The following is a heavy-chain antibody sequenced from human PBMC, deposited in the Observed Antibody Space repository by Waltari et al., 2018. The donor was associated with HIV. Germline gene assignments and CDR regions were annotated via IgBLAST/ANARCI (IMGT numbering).Heavy chain of an antibody. V-gene: IGHV3-33*01. J-gene: IGHJ6*02. CDR2: IWYDGSNK. CDR3: ARRGVLTYYYTMDV. Sequence: QVQLVESGGGVVQPGRSLRRSCAASVFTFSSDGLHWVRQAPGKGLEWVAVIWYDGSNKYYADSVKGRFSISRDNSKNTLYLQMNSLRAEDTAVYFCARRGVLTYYYTMDVWGQGTTVTVSS. CDR1: VFTFSSDG. D-gene: IGHD3-10*01.